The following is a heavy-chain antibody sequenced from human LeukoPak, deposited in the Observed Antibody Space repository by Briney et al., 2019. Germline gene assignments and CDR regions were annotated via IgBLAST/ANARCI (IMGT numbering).Heavy chain of an antibody. CDR2: ITSSATT. CDR3: ARDLGPHSSSPNSGAFDT. V-gene: IGHV3-48*04. CDR1: GFTFSSFG. J-gene: IGHJ3*02. D-gene: IGHD6-6*01. Sequence: GRSLRLSCAASGFTFSSFGMHWVRQAPGKGLEWVSYITSSATTYYADSVKGRFTISRDNAKTSLYLQMNSLRAEDTAVYYCARDLGPHSSSPNSGAFDTWGQGTMVTVSS.